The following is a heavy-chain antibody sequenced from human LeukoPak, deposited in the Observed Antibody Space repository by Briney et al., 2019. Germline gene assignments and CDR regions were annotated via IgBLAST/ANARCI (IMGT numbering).Heavy chain of an antibody. CDR1: GYTFTSYG. J-gene: IGHJ6*02. D-gene: IGHD5-24*01. Sequence: ASVKVSCKASGYTFTSYGISWVRQAPGQGLEWMGWISAYNGNTNYAQKLQGRVTMTTDTSTSTAYMELRSLRSDDTAVYYCARHDPSDGYNSRYLPDPGGMDVWGQGTTVTVSS. V-gene: IGHV1-18*01. CDR3: ARHDPSDGYNSRYLPDPGGMDV. CDR2: ISAYNGNT.